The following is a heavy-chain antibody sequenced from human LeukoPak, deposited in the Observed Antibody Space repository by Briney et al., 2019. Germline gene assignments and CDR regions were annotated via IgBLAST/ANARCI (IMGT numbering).Heavy chain of an antibody. CDR1: GFIFSSSA. D-gene: IGHD6-19*01. CDR3: AKRSSLGIPMAGSLDI. Sequence: GGSLRHSCSASGFIFSSSAMTWVRQAPGKGLEWVSAISGSGGSTYYADSVKGRFAISRDNSKNTLYMQVNSLRAEDTAVYYCAKRSSLGIPMAGSLDICGQGTLVTVSS. V-gene: IGHV3-23*01. CDR2: ISGSGGST. J-gene: IGHJ5*02.